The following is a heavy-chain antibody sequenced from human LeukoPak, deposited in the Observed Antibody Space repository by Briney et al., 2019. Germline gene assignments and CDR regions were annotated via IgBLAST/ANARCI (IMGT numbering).Heavy chain of an antibody. CDR3: ARASEYDSSGYHFDY. Sequence: GGSLRLSCAASGFTFSSTYMSWVRQAPGKGLEWVSVIYSGGSKYYADSVKGRLTISRDHSKNTLYLHMNSLRAEDTAVYYCARASEYDSSGYHFDYWGQGPLVTVSS. CDR1: GFTFSSTY. CDR2: IYSGGSK. V-gene: IGHV3-53*01. D-gene: IGHD3-22*01. J-gene: IGHJ4*02.